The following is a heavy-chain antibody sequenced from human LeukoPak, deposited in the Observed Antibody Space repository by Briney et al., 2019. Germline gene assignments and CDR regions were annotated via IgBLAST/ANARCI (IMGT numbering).Heavy chain of an antibody. D-gene: IGHD6-19*01. V-gene: IGHV1-2*04. CDR3: VTTYSSGWYSFDAFDI. Sequence: GASVKVFCKASGYTFTGYYMHWVRQAPGQGLEWMGWINPNSGGTNYAQNFQGWVTMTRDTSISTVYMELSRLRFDDTAVYYCVTTYSSGWYSFDAFDIWGQGTMVTVSS. CDR1: GYTFTGYY. CDR2: INPNSGGT. J-gene: IGHJ3*02.